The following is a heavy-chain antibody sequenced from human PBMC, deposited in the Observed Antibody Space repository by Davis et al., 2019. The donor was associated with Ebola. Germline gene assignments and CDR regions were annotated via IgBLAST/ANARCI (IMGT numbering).Heavy chain of an antibody. Sequence: GGSLRLSCAASGFTFSSYAMHWVRQAPGKGLEWVAVISYDGSNKYYADSVKGRFTISRDNSKNTLYLQMNSLRAEDTAVYYCARDTNKEDYWGQGTLVTVSS. D-gene: IGHD1/OR15-1a*01. CDR3: ARDTNKEDY. CDR2: ISYDGSNK. CDR1: GFTFSSYA. V-gene: IGHV3-30*04. J-gene: IGHJ4*02.